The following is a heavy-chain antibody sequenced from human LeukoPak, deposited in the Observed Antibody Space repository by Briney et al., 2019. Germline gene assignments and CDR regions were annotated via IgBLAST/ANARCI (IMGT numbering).Heavy chain of an antibody. CDR2: ISWNSDYI. Sequence: PGRSLRLSCAASGFTFDDYAMPWVRQAPGKGLEWVSGISWNSDYIGYGDSVKGRFTISRDNAKNSLHLQMNSLRAEDTAFYFCAKDGQQKSDLQHWGQGTLVTVSS. D-gene: IGHD6-13*01. CDR1: GFTFDDYA. J-gene: IGHJ1*01. CDR3: AKDGQQKSDLQH. V-gene: IGHV3-9*01.